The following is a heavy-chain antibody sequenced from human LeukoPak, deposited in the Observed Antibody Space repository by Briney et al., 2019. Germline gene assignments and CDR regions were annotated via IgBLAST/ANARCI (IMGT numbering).Heavy chain of an antibody. CDR2: ISWNSGSI. Sequence: GGSLRLSCAASGFTFDDYAMHWVRQAPGKGLEWVSGISWNSGSIVYADSVKGRFTISRDNAKNSLYLQMNSLRAEDTALYYCAKGSTLRFLEWLLYRTEYFQHWGQGTLVTVSS. CDR3: AKGSTLRFLEWLLYRTEYFQH. D-gene: IGHD3-3*01. J-gene: IGHJ1*01. V-gene: IGHV3-9*01. CDR1: GFTFDDYA.